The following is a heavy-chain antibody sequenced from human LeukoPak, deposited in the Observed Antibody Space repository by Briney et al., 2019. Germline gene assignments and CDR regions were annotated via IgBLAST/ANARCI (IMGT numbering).Heavy chain of an antibody. D-gene: IGHD6-13*01. J-gene: IGHJ4*02. CDR1: GFFFSRHA. CDR2: ITGSGDGT. V-gene: IGHV3-23*01. Sequence: GGSLRLSCAVSGFFFSRHAMNWVRQAPGKGLEWISGITGSGDGTYYADSVKGRFTISRDNSKNTLYLQMNSLRAEDTAVYYCAKTGTPWYYFDYWGQGTLVTVSS. CDR3: AKTGTPWYYFDY.